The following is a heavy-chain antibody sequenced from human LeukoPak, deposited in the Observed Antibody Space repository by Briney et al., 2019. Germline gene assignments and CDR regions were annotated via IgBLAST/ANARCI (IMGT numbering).Heavy chain of an antibody. D-gene: IGHD6-13*01. CDR2: TSSSSSYI. CDR1: GITFSIYS. V-gene: IGHV3-21*01. J-gene: IGHJ6*04. Sequence: GGSLRLSCAASGITFSIYSMTWVRQTPGKGLEWVSSTSSSSSYIYYAGSLKGRSTISRDNAENSLYLQMNSLRAEDTAVYYCARIAAAGTEDYGMDVWGTGTTVTVSS. CDR3: ARIAAAGTEDYGMDV.